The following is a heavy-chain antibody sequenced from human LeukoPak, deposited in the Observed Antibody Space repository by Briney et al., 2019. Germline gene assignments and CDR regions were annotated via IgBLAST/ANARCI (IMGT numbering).Heavy chain of an antibody. V-gene: IGHV4-59*01. CDR1: GGSISSYY. CDR2: IYYSGST. J-gene: IGHJ4*02. CDR3: ARVGYSYGGPDY. D-gene: IGHD5-18*01. Sequence: QASETLSLTCTVSGGSISSYYWSWIRQPPGKGLEWIRYIYYSGSTNYSPSLKSRVTISVDTSKNQFSLKLSSVTAADTAVYYCARVGYSYGGPDYWGQGTLITVSS.